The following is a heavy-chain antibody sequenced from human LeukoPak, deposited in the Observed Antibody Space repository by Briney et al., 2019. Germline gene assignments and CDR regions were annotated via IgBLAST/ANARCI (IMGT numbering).Heavy chain of an antibody. D-gene: IGHD3-3*01. Sequence: GGSLRLSCAASGFTFSNAWMSWVRQAPGKGLEWVSVIYSGGSTYYADSVKGRFTISRDNSKNTLYLQMNSLRAEDTAVYYCARADYDFWSGSYYYYGMDVWGQGTTVTVSS. J-gene: IGHJ6*02. CDR3: ARADYDFWSGSYYYYGMDV. CDR2: IYSGGST. V-gene: IGHV3-66*01. CDR1: GFTFSNAW.